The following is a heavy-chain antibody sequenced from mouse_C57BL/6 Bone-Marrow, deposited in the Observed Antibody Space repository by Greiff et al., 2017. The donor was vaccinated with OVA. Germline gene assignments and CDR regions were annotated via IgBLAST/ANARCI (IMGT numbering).Heavy chain of an antibody. CDR3: ARSHYGSSRRYFDV. CDR1: GFSLTSYA. Sequence: VHLVESGPGLVAPSQSLSITCTVSGFSLTSYAISWVRQPPGKGLEWLGVIWTGGGTNYNSALKSRLSISKDNSKSQVFLKMNSLQTDDTARYYCARSHYGSSRRYFDVWGTGTTVTVSS. J-gene: IGHJ1*03. D-gene: IGHD1-1*01. V-gene: IGHV2-9-1*01. CDR2: IWTGGGT.